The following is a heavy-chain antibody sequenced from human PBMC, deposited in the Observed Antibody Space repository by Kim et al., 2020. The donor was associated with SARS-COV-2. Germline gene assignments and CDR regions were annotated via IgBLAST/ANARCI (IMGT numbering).Heavy chain of an antibody. V-gene: IGHV1-3*01. Sequence: YSQKFQGRVTITRDTSASTAYMELSSLRSEDTAVYYCARDIYDSSGWFDPWGQGTLVTVSS. D-gene: IGHD3-22*01. J-gene: IGHJ5*02. CDR3: ARDIYDSSGWFDP.